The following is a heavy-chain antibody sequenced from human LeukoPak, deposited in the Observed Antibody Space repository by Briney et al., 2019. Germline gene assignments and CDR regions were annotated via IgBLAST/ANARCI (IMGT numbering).Heavy chain of an antibody. V-gene: IGHV4-59*01. D-gene: IGHD5-24*01. Sequence: SETLSLTCTVSGGSISNYYWTWIRQPPGKGLDWIGHIYHSGTTNYNPSLNSRVTISLDTSKKQFSLKLFSVTAADTAVYYCSRLRNDGTNWFDPWGPGTLVTVSS. CDR3: SRLRNDGTNWFDP. J-gene: IGHJ5*02. CDR1: GGSISNYY. CDR2: IYHSGTT.